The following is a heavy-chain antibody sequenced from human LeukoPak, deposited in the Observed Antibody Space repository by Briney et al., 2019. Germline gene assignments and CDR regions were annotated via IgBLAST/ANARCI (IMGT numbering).Heavy chain of an antibody. V-gene: IGHV3-66*01. CDR3: ARGVPAVVLIPGAGDFQH. CDR1: GFTVRSDY. CDR2: IYRDGST. J-gene: IGHJ1*01. D-gene: IGHD3-22*01. Sequence: PGGSLRLSCAASGFTVRSDYMSWVRQAPGKGLEWVSVIYRDGSTYYADSVKDRFTISRDKSKNTLYLQMNSLRAEDTAVYYCARGVPAVVLIPGAGDFQHWGQGTLVTVSS.